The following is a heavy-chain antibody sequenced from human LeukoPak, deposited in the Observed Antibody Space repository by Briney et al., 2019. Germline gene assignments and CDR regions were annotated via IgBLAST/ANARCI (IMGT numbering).Heavy chain of an antibody. V-gene: IGHV1-2*02. CDR1: GYTFTGYY. CDR2: INPNSGGT. CDR3: ARGYCTNGVCPIPGGY. Sequence: ASVKVSCKASGYTFTGYYMHWVRQAPGQGLEWMGWINPNSGGTNYAQKFQGRVTMTRDTSISTAYMELSRLTSDDTAVYYCARGYCTNGVCPIPGGYWGQGTLVTVSS. D-gene: IGHD2-8*01. J-gene: IGHJ4*02.